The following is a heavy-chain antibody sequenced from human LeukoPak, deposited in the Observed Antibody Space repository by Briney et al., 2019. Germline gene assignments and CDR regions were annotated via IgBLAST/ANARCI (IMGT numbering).Heavy chain of an antibody. V-gene: IGHV3-74*01. D-gene: IGHD2-21*02. CDR2: IKTDGSIT. J-gene: IGHJ4*02. Sequence: GGSLRLSCAASGFTFSSYWMCWVRQDPGKGLAWVSCIKTDGSITAYAGSVKGRFTISRDNAKNTLYLQMNSLRADDTAVYYCARDGDAPMTDFDYWGQGTLVTVSS. CDR3: ARDGDAPMTDFDY. CDR1: GFTFSSYW.